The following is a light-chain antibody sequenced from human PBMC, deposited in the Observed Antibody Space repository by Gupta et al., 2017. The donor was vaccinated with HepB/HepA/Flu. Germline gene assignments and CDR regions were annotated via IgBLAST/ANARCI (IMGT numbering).Light chain of an antibody. Sequence: DIVMTQSPLSLPATPGESASISCRCSQSLLYSDGYNYVDWYLQKPGQSPQLLIYLGSNRASGVTDRISGSGSGTDFTLEISRVEAEDVGVYYCVPGLQTGTCGPGTKVEIK. CDR1: QSLLYSDGYNY. V-gene: IGKV2-28*01. CDR3: VPGLQTGT. J-gene: IGKJ1*01. CDR2: LGS.